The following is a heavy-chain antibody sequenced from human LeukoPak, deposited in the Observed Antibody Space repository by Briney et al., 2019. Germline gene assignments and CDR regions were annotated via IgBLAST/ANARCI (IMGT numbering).Heavy chain of an antibody. CDR1: GGSFSDHY. D-gene: IGHD3-10*01. Sequence: PSETLSLTCAVYGGSFSDHYWSWIRKPPGKGLEWIGDILDSGSTNSNPSLKSRITISVDASKKQFSLNLRSVTAADTAVYYCARESSGTYYNPLGYMDVWGKGTTVTVSS. V-gene: IGHV4-34*12. J-gene: IGHJ6*03. CDR2: ILDSGST. CDR3: ARESSGTYYNPLGYMDV.